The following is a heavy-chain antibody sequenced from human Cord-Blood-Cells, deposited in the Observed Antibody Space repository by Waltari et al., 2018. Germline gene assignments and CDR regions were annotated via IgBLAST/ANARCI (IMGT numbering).Heavy chain of an antibody. V-gene: IGHV1-2*02. CDR1: GYTFTGYY. CDR3: ARGLGMYAFDI. D-gene: IGHD7-27*01. Sequence: QVQLVQSGAEVKKPGASVKVSCKASGYTFTGYYMHWVRRAPGQGLEWMGCINPNIGGTNYAQKFQGRVTMTRDTSISTAYMGLSRLRSDDTAVYYCARGLGMYAFDIWGQGTMVTVSS. J-gene: IGHJ3*02. CDR2: INPNIGGT.